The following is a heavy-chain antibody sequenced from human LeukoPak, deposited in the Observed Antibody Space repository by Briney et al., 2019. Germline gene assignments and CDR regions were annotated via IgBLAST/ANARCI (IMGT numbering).Heavy chain of an antibody. CDR1: GGSISIYY. CDR2: IYNSGST. J-gene: IGHJ4*02. Sequence: PSETLSFTCTVSGGSISIYYWSWIRQPPGKGLEWIGYIYNSGSTYYNPSLKSRVTISVDTSKNQFSLRLSSVTAADTAVYYCARAGRSGYDSMPDYWGQGTLVTVSS. CDR3: ARAGRSGYDSMPDY. V-gene: IGHV4-59*01. D-gene: IGHD3-22*01.